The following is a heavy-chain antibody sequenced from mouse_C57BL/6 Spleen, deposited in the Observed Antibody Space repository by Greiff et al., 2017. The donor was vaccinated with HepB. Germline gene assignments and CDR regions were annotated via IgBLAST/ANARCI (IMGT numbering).Heavy chain of an antibody. CDR3: APTGYGSSYEYYAMDY. V-gene: IGHV1-74*01. CDR2: IHPSDSDT. J-gene: IGHJ4*01. D-gene: IGHD1-1*01. Sequence: QVQLKQPGAELVKPGASVKVSCKASGYTFTSYWMHWVKQRPGQGLEWIGRIHPSDSDTNYNQKFKGKATLTVDKSSSTAYMQLSSLTSEDSAVYYCAPTGYGSSYEYYAMDYWGQGTSVTVSS. CDR1: GYTFTSYW.